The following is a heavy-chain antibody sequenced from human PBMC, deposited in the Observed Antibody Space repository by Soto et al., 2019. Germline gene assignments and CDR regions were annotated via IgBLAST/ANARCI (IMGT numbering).Heavy chain of an antibody. CDR1: VDTCNTYY. D-gene: IGHD2-8*01. J-gene: IGHJ6*02. CDR3: ARDVIVLMVDREHYYYGMDV. Sequence: ASVKVSCKASVDTCNTYYMHWVRQAPGQGPEWMGVINPSGGSTRSAQKFQGRVTMTRDTSTSKVYMELSSLRSEDTAVYYCARDVIVLMVDREHYYYGMDVWGQGTTVTVSS. V-gene: IGHV1-46*02. CDR2: INPSGGST.